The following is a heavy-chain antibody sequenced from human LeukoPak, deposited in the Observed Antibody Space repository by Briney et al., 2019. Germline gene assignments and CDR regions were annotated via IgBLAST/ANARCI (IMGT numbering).Heavy chain of an antibody. V-gene: IGHV4-61*02. CDR2: IYTSGST. CDR1: GGSISSGSYY. J-gene: IGHJ5*02. Sequence: SQTLSLTCTVSGGSISSGSYYWSWIRQPAGKGLEWIGRIYTSGSTNYNPSLKSRVTIPVDTSKNQFSLKLSSVTAADTAVYYCARAPLMGYCSGGSCSSPNWFDPWGQGTLVTVSS. D-gene: IGHD2-15*01. CDR3: ARAPLMGYCSGGSCSSPNWFDP.